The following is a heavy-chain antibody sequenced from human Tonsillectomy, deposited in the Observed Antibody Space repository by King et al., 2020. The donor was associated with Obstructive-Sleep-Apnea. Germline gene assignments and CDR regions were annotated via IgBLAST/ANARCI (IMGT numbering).Heavy chain of an antibody. D-gene: IGHD3-16*01. J-gene: IGHJ6*02. V-gene: IGHV3-30*18. CDR2: ISFDGNNK. Sequence: VQLVESGGGVVQPGTSLRLSCAASGFTFSSSGMHWVRQAPGKGLEWVAVISFDGNNKYYVDSVKGRFTISRDNSKNTLYLQMNSLGAKDTAVYYCAKDRGAGYYGMDVWGQGTTVTVSS. CDR1: GFTFSSSG. CDR3: AKDRGAGYYGMDV.